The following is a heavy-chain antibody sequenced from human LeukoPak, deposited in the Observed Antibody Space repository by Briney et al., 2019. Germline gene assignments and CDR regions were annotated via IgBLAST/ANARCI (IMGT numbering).Heavy chain of an antibody. CDR1: GSSFTSYW. Sequence: GESLQISCEGSGSSFTSYWIGWVRQMPGKGLECMGIIYPGDSDIRYSPSFQGQVTISVDKSINTAYLQWSSLQASDTAIYYCARRNSDVVRGIVPLIVDYFDYWSQGSLVSVSS. J-gene: IGHJ4*02. CDR2: IYPGDSDI. V-gene: IGHV5-51*01. CDR3: ARRNSDVVRGIVPLIVDYFDY. D-gene: IGHD3-10*01.